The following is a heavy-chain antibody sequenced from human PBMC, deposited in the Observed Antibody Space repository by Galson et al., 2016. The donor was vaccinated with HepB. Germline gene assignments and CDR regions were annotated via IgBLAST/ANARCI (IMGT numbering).Heavy chain of an antibody. CDR1: GGTFSTYG. V-gene: IGHV1-69*13. CDR2: IIPIFGTA. J-gene: IGHJ6*02. D-gene: IGHD2-2*01. Sequence: SVKVSCKASGGTFSTYGISWVRQAPGQGLEWMGGIIPIFGTANYAQKFQGRVTITADEFTTTTYMELSSLRSEDTAVYYCAREGCSSTSCLETGALYYYGMDVWGQGTTVIVTS. CDR3: AREGCSSTSCLETGALYYYGMDV.